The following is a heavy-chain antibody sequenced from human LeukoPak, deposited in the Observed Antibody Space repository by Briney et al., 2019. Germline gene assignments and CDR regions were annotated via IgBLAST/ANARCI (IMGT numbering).Heavy chain of an antibody. D-gene: IGHD6-13*01. CDR2: FDPEDGET. V-gene: IGHV1-24*01. CDR3: ARRGGIYIAAAVGAFDI. Sequence: GASVKVSCKVSGYTLTQLSMHWVRQAPAKGLEWVGGFDPEDGETIYAQKFQGRVTITADKSPSTAYIEPSSLRSEDPAVDYCARRGGIYIAAAVGAFDIWGEGTMVTVSS. CDR1: GYTLTQLS. J-gene: IGHJ3*02.